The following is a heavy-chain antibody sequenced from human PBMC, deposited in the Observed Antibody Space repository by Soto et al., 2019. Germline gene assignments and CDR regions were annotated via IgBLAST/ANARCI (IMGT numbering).Heavy chain of an antibody. CDR2: IHYSGST. V-gene: IGHV4-59*11. D-gene: IGHD6-6*01. CDR1: GGSISSHY. CDR3: ARGGLAARQGRWFDP. J-gene: IGHJ5*02. Sequence: SESLSLTCTVSGGSISSHYWAWIRQPPGKGLEWIGYIHYSGSTNYNASLKSRVTISVEISKNQFSLKLRSVTAADTAVYYCARGGLAARQGRWFDPWGQGTLVTVSS.